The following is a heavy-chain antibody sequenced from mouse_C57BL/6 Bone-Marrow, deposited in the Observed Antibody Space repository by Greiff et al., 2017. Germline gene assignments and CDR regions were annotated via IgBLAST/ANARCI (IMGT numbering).Heavy chain of an antibody. CDR3: ARRGVYSNQFDY. D-gene: IGHD2-5*01. CDR1: SYTFTSYT. CDR2: INPSSGYT. V-gene: IGHV1-4*01. Sequence: QVQLQQSGAELARPGASVKMSCKASSYTFTSYTMHWVKQRPGQGLEWIGYINPSSGYTKYNQKFKDKATLTADKSSSTAYMQLSSLTSEDSAVYYCARRGVYSNQFDYWGQGTTLTVSS. J-gene: IGHJ2*01.